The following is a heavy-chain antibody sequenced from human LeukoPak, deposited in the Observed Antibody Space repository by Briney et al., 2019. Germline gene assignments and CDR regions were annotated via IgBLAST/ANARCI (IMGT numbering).Heavy chain of an antibody. Sequence: SEALSLTCTVSGGSISSYYWSWIRQPPGKGLEWIGYIYYSGSTNYNPSLKSRVTISVDTSKNQFSLQLNSVTPEDTAVYYCARGWLQSGFDYWGQGTLVTVSS. CDR3: ARGWLQSGFDY. V-gene: IGHV4-59*12. CDR1: GGSISSYY. D-gene: IGHD5-24*01. J-gene: IGHJ4*02. CDR2: IYYSGST.